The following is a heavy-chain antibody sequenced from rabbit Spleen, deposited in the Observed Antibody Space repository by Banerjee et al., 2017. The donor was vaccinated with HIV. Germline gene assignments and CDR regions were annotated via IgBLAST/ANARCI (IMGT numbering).Heavy chain of an antibody. CDR3: ARDLVAVIGWNFSL. CDR2: INTGSNGVT. CDR1: GFSFSDRDV. D-gene: IGHD1-1*01. J-gene: IGHJ4*01. Sequence: QEQLEESGGGLVKPEGSLTLTCKASGFSFSDRDVMCWVRQAPGKGLEWIACINTGSNGVTYYASWAQGRFTISKTSSTTVTLQMTSLTAADTATYFCARDLVAVIGWNFSLWGPGTLVTVS. V-gene: IGHV1S45*01.